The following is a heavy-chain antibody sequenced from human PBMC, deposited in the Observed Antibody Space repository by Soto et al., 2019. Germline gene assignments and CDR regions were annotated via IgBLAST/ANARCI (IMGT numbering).Heavy chain of an antibody. CDR2: IIPIFGTA. J-gene: IGHJ4*02. V-gene: IGHV1-69*13. Sequence: ASVKVSCKASGGTFSSYAISWVRQAPGQGLEWMGGIIPIFGTANYAQKFQGRVTITADESTSTAYMELSSLRSEDTAVYYCARGRGYCTNGVCTDCFAYCAQRPLVTVS. CDR3: ARGRGYCTNGVCTDCFAY. CDR1: GGTFSSYA. D-gene: IGHD2-8*01.